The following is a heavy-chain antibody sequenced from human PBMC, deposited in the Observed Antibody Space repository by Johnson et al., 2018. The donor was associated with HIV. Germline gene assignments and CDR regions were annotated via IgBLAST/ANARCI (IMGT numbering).Heavy chain of an antibody. CDR1: GFIFSNFA. Sequence: QVQLVESGGGLIQPGGSLRLSCAASGFIFSNFAMHWVRQAPGKGLEWMAIISYDGSKKYYADSVKGRFTISRDNSKTTLYLQMNSLRAGDTAVYFCARGKDMAGTDAFDIWGQGTMVTVSS. J-gene: IGHJ3*02. CDR2: ISYDGSKK. V-gene: IGHV3-30-3*01. D-gene: IGHD6-19*01. CDR3: ARGKDMAGTDAFDI.